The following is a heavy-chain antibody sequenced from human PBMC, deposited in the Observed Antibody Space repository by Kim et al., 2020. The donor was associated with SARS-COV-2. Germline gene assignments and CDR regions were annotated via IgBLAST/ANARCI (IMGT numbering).Heavy chain of an antibody. J-gene: IGHJ4*02. CDR1: GFTFGDHA. V-gene: IGHV3-49*03. CDR3: TRSRYYDFWSGVTFDY. CDR2: IRSKAYGGTT. Sequence: GGSLRLSCTASGFTFGDHAMSWFRQAPGKGLEWVGFIRSKAYGGTTEYAASVKGRFTISRDDSKSIAYLQMNSLKTEDTAVYYCTRSRYYDFWSGVTFDYWGQGTLVTVSS. D-gene: IGHD3-3*01.